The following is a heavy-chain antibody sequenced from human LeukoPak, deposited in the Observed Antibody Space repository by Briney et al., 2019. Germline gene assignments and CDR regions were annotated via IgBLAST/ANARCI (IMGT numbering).Heavy chain of an antibody. CDR2: IQYSGNT. CDR1: GGSISTYY. D-gene: IGHD1-20*01. Sequence: SETLSLTCTMSGGSISTYYWSWIRQSPGKGLEWISFIQYSGNTKSNPSLKGRVTISLDMSKNQFSLRLTSVTAADTAVYYCARETNNWALDYWGQGTLVTVSS. J-gene: IGHJ4*02. V-gene: IGHV4-59*01. CDR3: ARETNNWALDY.